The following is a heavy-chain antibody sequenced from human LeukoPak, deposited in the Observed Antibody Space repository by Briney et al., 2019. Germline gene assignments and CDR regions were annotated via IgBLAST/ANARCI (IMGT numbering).Heavy chain of an antibody. D-gene: IGHD1-26*01. CDR3: ASVSIVGANNFDY. CDR1: GGTFSSYA. J-gene: IGHJ4*02. V-gene: IGHV1-69*13. Sequence: ASVTVSCKASGGTFSSYAISWVRQAPGQGLEWMGGIIPIFGTANYAQKFQGRVTITADESTSTAYMELSSLRSEDTAVYYCASVSIVGANNFDYWGQGTLVTVSS. CDR2: IIPIFGTA.